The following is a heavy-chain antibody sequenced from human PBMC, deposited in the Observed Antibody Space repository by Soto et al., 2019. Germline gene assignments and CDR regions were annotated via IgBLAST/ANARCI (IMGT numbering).Heavy chain of an antibody. CDR1: GFTFSSYA. D-gene: IGHD3-9*01. CDR2: ISGSGGST. J-gene: IGHJ6*02. CDR3: AKRYYDILTGFYYGMDV. V-gene: IGHV3-23*01. Sequence: EVPLLESGGGLVQPGGSLRLSCAASGFTFSSYAMSWVRQAPGKGLEWVSAISGSGGSTYYADSVKGRFTISRDNSKNTLYLQMNSLRAEDTAVYYCAKRYYDILTGFYYGMDVWGQGTTVTVSS.